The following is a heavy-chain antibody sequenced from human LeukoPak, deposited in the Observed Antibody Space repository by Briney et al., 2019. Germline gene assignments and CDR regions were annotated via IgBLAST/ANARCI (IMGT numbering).Heavy chain of an antibody. CDR3: ARGYYYDSSGYSYFDY. Sequence: SETLSLTCAVYGGSFSGYYWSWIRQPPGKGLEWIGEINHSGSTNYNPSLKSRISTSLDTSKNQFSLKLRSVTAADTAVYYCARGYYYDSSGYSYFDYWGQGTLVTVSS. CDR1: GGSFSGYY. D-gene: IGHD3-22*01. V-gene: IGHV4-34*01. J-gene: IGHJ4*02. CDR2: INHSGST.